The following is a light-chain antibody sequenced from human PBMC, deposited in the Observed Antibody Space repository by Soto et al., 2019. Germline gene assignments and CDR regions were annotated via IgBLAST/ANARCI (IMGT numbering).Light chain of an antibody. V-gene: IGKV3-15*01. CDR1: QSITRN. CDR2: GAS. CDR3: QQYNNWPMWT. J-gene: IGKJ1*01. Sequence: EILMTQSPGTLSVSPWEIATLSCSASQSITRNLAWYQQSPGQAPRLLIYGASTRATGIPARFSGSGSGTEFTLTINSLQSEDFAVYYCQQYNNWPMWTFGQGTKVDI.